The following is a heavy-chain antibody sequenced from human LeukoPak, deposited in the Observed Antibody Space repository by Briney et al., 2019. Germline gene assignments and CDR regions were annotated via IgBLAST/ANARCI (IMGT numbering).Heavy chain of an antibody. Sequence: QTGGSLRLSCAASGFTIDDYAMHWVRQPPGKGLEWVSGISWNSGSIGYADSVKGRFTISRDNAKNSLYLQMNSLGAEDTAVYYCARDLGRAAAGIHWGQGTLVTVSS. D-gene: IGHD6-13*01. CDR3: ARDLGRAAAGIH. CDR1: GFTIDDYA. CDR2: ISWNSGSI. V-gene: IGHV3-9*01. J-gene: IGHJ4*02.